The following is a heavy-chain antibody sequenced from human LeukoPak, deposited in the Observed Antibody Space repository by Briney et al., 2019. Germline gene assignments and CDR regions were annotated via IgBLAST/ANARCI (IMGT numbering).Heavy chain of an antibody. D-gene: IGHD3-16*01. CDR1: GYTFIRYA. V-gene: IGHV7-4-1*02. Sequence: GASVKVSCKASGYTFIRYAINWLRQVPGQGLEWMGWINMYTANPAYAQGFTERFVFSLDTSVSTAYLEISNLKAEDTAVYYCARHDNDDDFDYWGQGTLVAVSS. CDR2: INMYTANP. CDR3: ARHDNDDDFDY. J-gene: IGHJ4*02.